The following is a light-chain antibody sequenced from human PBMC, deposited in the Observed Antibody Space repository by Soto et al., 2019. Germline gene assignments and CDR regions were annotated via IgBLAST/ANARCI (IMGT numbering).Light chain of an antibody. V-gene: IGKV1-9*01. Sequence: IPLTQSPSSLSASVGDRVTITCRASQGISSYLAWYQQKPGKAPKLLIYAASTLQSEVPSRFSGSGSGPDFTLTISSLQPEDFATYYCQQLNSYPLTFGGGTKVEIK. J-gene: IGKJ4*01. CDR3: QQLNSYPLT. CDR2: AAS. CDR1: QGISSY.